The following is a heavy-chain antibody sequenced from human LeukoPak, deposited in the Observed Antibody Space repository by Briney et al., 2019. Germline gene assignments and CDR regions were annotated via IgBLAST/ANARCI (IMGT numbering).Heavy chain of an antibody. Sequence: PSETLSLTCTVSGGSISSYYWSWIRQPPGKGLEWIGYIYYSGSTNYNPSLKSRVTISVDTSKNQFSLKLSSVTAADTAVYYCARERFVDYYDSSGYPANDAFDIWGQGTMVTVSS. J-gene: IGHJ3*02. D-gene: IGHD3-22*01. CDR3: ARERFVDYYDSSGYPANDAFDI. V-gene: IGHV4-59*12. CDR1: GGSISSYY. CDR2: IYYSGST.